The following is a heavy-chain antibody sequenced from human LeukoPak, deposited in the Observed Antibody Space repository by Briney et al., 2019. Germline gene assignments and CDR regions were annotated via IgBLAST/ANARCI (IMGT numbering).Heavy chain of an antibody. CDR1: GFTFSSYA. D-gene: IGHD2-15*01. CDR2: ISYDGSNK. CDR3: ARVGSRYCSGANCYDGF. Sequence: GGSLRLSCAASGFTFSSYAMSWVRQAPGKGLEWVAVISYDGSNKYYADSVKGRFTISRDNSKNTLYLQMNNLRAEDTAIYYCARVGSRYCSGANCYDGFWGQGTLVSVSS. J-gene: IGHJ4*02. V-gene: IGHV3-30-3*01.